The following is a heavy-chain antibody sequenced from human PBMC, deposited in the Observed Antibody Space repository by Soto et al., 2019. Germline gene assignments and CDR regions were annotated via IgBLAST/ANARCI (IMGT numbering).Heavy chain of an antibody. CDR2: IYYSGST. CDR3: ARLGAALYSGSYYGMDV. J-gene: IGHJ6*02. CDR1: GGSISSYY. V-gene: IGHV4-59*08. D-gene: IGHD1-26*01. Sequence: SETLSLTCTVSGGSISSYYWSWIRQPPGKGLEWIGYIYYSGSTNYNPSLKSRVTISVDTSKNQFSLKLSSVTAADTAVYYCARLGAALYSGSYYGMDVWGQGTTVTVSS.